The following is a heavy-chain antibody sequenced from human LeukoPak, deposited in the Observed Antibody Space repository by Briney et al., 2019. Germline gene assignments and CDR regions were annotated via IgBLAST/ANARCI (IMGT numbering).Heavy chain of an antibody. V-gene: IGHV4-61*08. CDR3: ARDLEWLSA. D-gene: IGHD3-3*01. J-gene: IGHJ4*02. CDR1: GGSISRGDYY. CDR2: IYYSGST. Sequence: SETLSLTCTVSGGSISRGDYYWSWIRQPPGKGLEWIGYIYYSGSTNYNPSLKSRVTISVDTSKNQFSLKLSSVTAADTAVYYCARDLEWLSAWGQGTLVTVSS.